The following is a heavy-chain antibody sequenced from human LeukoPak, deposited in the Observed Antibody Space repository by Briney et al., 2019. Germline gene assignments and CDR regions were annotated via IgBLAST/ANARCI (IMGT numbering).Heavy chain of an antibody. D-gene: IGHD2-2*01. CDR1: GGSISSYY. V-gene: IGHV4-4*07. J-gene: IGHJ6*02. CDR3: ARDHIIVVVPAATYYYYGMDV. CDR2: IYTSGST. Sequence: PSETLSLTCTVSGGSISSYYWCWIRQPAGKGLEWIGRIYTSGSTNYNPSLKSRVTMSVDTSKNQFSLKLSSVTAADTAVYYCARDHIIVVVPAATYYYYGMDVWGQGTTVTVSS.